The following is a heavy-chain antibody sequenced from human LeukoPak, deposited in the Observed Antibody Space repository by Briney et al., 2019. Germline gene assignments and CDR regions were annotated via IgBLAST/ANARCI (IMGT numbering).Heavy chain of an antibody. D-gene: IGHD2-2*01. CDR2: ISSSGSTI. CDR3: ARLGGGGYCIITSCNARYGMDV. CDR1: GFTFSDYH. J-gene: IGHJ6*02. V-gene: IGHV3-11*01. Sequence: GGSLRLSCAASGFTFSDYHMSWIRQAPGKGLEWVSYISSSGSTIYYADSVKGRFTISRDNAKNSLYLPMNSLRAEDRAVYYWARLGGGGYCIITSCNARYGMDVWAKGPRSPSP.